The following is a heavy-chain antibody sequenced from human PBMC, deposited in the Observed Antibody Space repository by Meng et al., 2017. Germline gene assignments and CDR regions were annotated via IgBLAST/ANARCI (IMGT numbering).Heavy chain of an antibody. V-gene: IGHV3-66*02. CDR2: IYSGSST. J-gene: IGHJ4*02. Sequence: GESLKISCAASGFTVSSNYMSWVRQAPGKGLEWVSVIYSGSSTYYADSVKGRFTISRDNSKNTLYLQMNSLRAEDTAVYYCARESRDGYNSYWGQGTLVTVSS. CDR3: ARESRDGYNSY. D-gene: IGHD5-24*01. CDR1: GFTVSSNY.